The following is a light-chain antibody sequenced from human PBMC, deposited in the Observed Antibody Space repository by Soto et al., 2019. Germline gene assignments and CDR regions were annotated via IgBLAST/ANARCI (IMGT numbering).Light chain of an antibody. J-gene: IGLJ1*01. Sequence: QSVLPQPRSVSGPPGQSVTISCAGTSSDVGGSNYVSWYQQHPGKAPKLIIYDVNRRPSGVPHRFSGSKSGNTASLTISGLQAEDEADYYCCSYVGRNSYVFGSGTKLTVL. CDR3: CSYVGRNSYV. CDR1: SSDVGGSNY. V-gene: IGLV2-11*01. CDR2: DVN.